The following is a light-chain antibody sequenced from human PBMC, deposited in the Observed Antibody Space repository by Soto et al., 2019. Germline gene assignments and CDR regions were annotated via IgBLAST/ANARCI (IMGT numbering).Light chain of an antibody. CDR2: AVT. CDR1: SSNIGAGYD. CDR3: QSFDNSLSGWV. J-gene: IGLJ3*02. V-gene: IGLV1-40*01. Sequence: QSVLTQPPSVSGAPGQRATISCTGSSSNIGAGYDVHWYQRLPGAAPKLLIAAVTSRPSGVPDRFSGSKSGTSAYLAITGLQAEDEADYYCQSFDNSLSGWVFGGGTKLTVL.